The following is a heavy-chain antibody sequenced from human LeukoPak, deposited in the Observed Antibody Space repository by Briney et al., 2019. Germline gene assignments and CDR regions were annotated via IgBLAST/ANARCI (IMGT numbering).Heavy chain of an antibody. V-gene: IGHV4-38-2*02. CDR1: GYSISNGYY. CDR2: IYHRGST. D-gene: IGHD3-3*01. J-gene: IGHJ4*02. CDR3: ARGAEYYAIWRGYAGYSDY. Sequence: TSETLSLTCTVSGYSISNGYYWGWIRQPPGKGLEWVGSIYHRGSTYYNPSLRSRVTISLDRSKKKFSLKLTSVTAADTAVYFCARGAEYYAIWRGYAGYSDYWGQGISVTVSS.